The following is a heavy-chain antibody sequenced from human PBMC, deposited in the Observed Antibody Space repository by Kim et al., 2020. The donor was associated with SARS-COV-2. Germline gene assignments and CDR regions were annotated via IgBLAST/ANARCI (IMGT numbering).Heavy chain of an antibody. CDR1: GGSISSSNW. V-gene: IGHV4-4*02. CDR2: IYHSGGT. J-gene: IGHJ4*02. CDR3: AREGGVVVPGTFDY. D-gene: IGHD2-15*01. Sequence: SETLSLTCAVSGGSISSSNWWSWVRQPPGKGLEWIGEIYHSGGTNYNPSLKSRVTISVDKSKNQFSLKLSSVTAADTAVYYCAREGGVVVPGTFDYWGQGTLVTVSS.